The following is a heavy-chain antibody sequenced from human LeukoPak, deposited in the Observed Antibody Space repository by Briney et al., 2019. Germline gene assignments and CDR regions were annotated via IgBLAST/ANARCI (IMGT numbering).Heavy chain of an antibody. J-gene: IGHJ4*01. Sequence: GASVKVSCKASGGTFSSYAISWVRQAPGQGLEWMGRIIPILGIANYAQKFQGRVTITADKSTSTAYMELSSLRSEDMAVYYCVWGPTDPFYYWGQGTLVTVSS. CDR1: GGTFSSYA. V-gene: IGHV1-69*04. CDR2: IIPILGIA. D-gene: IGHD3-16*01. CDR3: VWGPTDPFYY.